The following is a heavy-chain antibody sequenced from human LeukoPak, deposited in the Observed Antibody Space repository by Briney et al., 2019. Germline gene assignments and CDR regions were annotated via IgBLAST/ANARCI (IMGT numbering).Heavy chain of an antibody. Sequence: GGSLRLSCVASGFTFTNYAMSWVRLAPGTGLEWVSTISGSGDTTYYADSVRGRFTVSRDNSKNTLYLQVNSLRAENTAVYYCARTPQKHCSSTTCYPDYWGQGTLVTVSS. CDR2: ISGSGDTT. V-gene: IGHV3-23*01. CDR1: GFTFTNYA. D-gene: IGHD2-2*01. CDR3: ARTPQKHCSSTTCYPDY. J-gene: IGHJ4*02.